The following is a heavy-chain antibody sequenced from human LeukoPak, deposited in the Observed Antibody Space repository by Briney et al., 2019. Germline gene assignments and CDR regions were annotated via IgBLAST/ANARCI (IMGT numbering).Heavy chain of an antibody. D-gene: IGHD1-1*01. Sequence: PGRSLRLSCAASGFTFDDYGMHWVRQAPGKGLEWVSGISWNSGSIGYADSVKGRFTISRDNAKNSLYLQMNSLRAEDTALYYCAKDSDENCFDYWGQGTLVTVSS. CDR2: ISWNSGSI. CDR1: GFTFDDYG. CDR3: AKDSDENCFDY. V-gene: IGHV3-9*01. J-gene: IGHJ4*02.